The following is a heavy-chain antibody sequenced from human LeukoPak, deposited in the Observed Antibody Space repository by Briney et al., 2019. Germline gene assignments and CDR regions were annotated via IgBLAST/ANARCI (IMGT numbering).Heavy chain of an antibody. V-gene: IGHV3-23*01. CDR2: ISGSGGST. J-gene: IGHJ4*02. D-gene: IGHD5-18*01. CDR1: GFTFSSYA. CDR3: AKARNKYSYGSGGGY. Sequence: GGSLRLSCAASGFTFSSYAMSWVRQAPGKGREWVSAISGSGGSTYYADSVKGRFTISRDNSKNTLYLQMNSLRAEDTAVYYCAKARNKYSYGSGGGYWGQGTLVTVSS.